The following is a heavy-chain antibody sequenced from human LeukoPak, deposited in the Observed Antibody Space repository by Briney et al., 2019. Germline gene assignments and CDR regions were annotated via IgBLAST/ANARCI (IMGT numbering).Heavy chain of an antibody. J-gene: IGHJ6*02. CDR1: GGSISSYY. Sequence: PSETLSLTCTVSGGSISSYYWSWIRQPPGKGLEWIGYIYYSGSTNYNPSLKSRVTISVDTSKNQFSLKLSSVTAADTAVYYCARRGGYCSSTSCYYYYGMDVWGQGTTVTVS. D-gene: IGHD2-2*01. V-gene: IGHV4-59*08. CDR2: IYYSGST. CDR3: ARRGGYCSSTSCYYYYGMDV.